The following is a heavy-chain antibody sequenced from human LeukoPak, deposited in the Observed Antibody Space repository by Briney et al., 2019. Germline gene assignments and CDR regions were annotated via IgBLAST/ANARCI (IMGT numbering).Heavy chain of an antibody. CDR1: GGTFTSYT. V-gene: IGHV1-69*02. Sequence: SVRVSCKASGGTFTSYTISWVPPAPGQGLEWMGRIIPIVGIANSAQKFQGRVTITADKSTSTAYMELSSLRSEDTAVYYCARVGYDSSGYSNRNNWFDPWGQGTLVTVSS. CDR3: ARVGYDSSGYSNRNNWFDP. J-gene: IGHJ5*02. D-gene: IGHD3-22*01. CDR2: IIPIVGIA.